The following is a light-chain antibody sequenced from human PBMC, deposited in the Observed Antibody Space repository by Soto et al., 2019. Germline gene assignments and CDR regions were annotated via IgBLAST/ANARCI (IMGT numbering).Light chain of an antibody. CDR1: QSVSNW. CDR3: QQYRSAST. Sequence: DIQMTQSPSTLSAFVGDRVTITCRASQSVSNWLAWYQQKPGKAPRLLISKASTLESGVPSRFSGSGSGTEFTLSISSLQPEDFATYYCQQYRSASTFGQGTKLENK. V-gene: IGKV1-5*03. CDR2: KAS. J-gene: IGKJ2*02.